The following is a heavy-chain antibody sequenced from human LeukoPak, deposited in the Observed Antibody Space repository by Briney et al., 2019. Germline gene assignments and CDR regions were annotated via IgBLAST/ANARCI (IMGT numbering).Heavy chain of an antibody. CDR2: ISSSSSYI. CDR3: AKEVYGSGRYYFDY. J-gene: IGHJ4*02. D-gene: IGHD3-10*01. V-gene: IGHV3-21*04. Sequence: GGSLRLSCAASGFPFNSYWMTWVRQAPGKGLEWVSSISSSSSYIYYADSVKGRFTISRDNSKNTLYLQMNSLRAEDTAVYYCAKEVYGSGRYYFDYWGQGTLVTVSS. CDR1: GFPFNSYW.